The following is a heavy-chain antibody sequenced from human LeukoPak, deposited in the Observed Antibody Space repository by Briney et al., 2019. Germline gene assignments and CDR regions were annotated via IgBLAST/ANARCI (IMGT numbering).Heavy chain of an antibody. Sequence: WASVKVSCKASGYTFTGYYIQWVRQAPGQGLEWMGWLNPHSGGTNYAQEFQGRVTMTRDTSISTAYMELSSLRPDDTAVYSCARGVTARGFYYYMDIWGNGTTVTISS. D-gene: IGHD2-21*02. CDR1: GYTFTGYY. V-gene: IGHV1-2*02. J-gene: IGHJ6*03. CDR2: LNPHSGGT. CDR3: ARGVTARGFYYYMDI.